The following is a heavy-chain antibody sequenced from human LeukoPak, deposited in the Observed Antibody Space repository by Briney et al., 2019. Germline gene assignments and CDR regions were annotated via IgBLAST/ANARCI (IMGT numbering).Heavy chain of an antibody. V-gene: IGHV3-53*01. D-gene: IGHD2-8*01. CDR3: AREDAFDY. J-gene: IGHJ4*02. CDR2: IDSGGST. Sequence: GGSLRLSCAASGFTVTSNYMSWVRQAPGKGLEWVSVIDSGGSTYYADSVKGRFSISRDNSKNTVYLEMKSLRVEDTAVYYCAREDAFDYWGQGTLVTVSS. CDR1: GFTVTSNY.